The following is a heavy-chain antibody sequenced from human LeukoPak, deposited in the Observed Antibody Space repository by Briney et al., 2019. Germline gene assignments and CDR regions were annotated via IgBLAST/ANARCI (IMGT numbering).Heavy chain of an antibody. V-gene: IGHV3-48*03. D-gene: IGHD6-13*01. CDR2: ISSSGSTI. Sequence: PGGSLRLSCAASGFTFSSYEMNWVRQAPGKGLEWVSYISSSGSTIYYADSVKGRFTISRDNAKNSLYLQMNSLRAEDTAVYYYASHHSSSSPSSWGQGTLVTVSS. CDR3: ASHHSSSSPSS. CDR1: GFTFSSYE. J-gene: IGHJ5*02.